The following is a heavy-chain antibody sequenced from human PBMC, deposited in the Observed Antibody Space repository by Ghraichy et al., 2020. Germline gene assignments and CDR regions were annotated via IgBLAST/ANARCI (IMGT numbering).Heavy chain of an antibody. J-gene: IGHJ6*02. Sequence: LSLTCAASGFTFSSYSMNWVRQAPGKGLEWVSYISSSSSYIYSADSVKGRFTISRDTAKNSLYLHMNSLRAEDTAVYYCAAWTVRGVIVGPTNYYYYGMDVWGQGTTVTVSS. V-gene: IGHV3-21*01. CDR1: GFTFSSYS. CDR3: AAWTVRGVIVGPTNYYYYGMDV. D-gene: IGHD3-10*01. CDR2: ISSSSSYI.